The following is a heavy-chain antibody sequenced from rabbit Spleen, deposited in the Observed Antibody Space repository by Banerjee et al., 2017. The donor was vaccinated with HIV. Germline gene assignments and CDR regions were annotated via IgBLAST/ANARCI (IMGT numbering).Heavy chain of an antibody. D-gene: IGHD5-1*01. Sequence: QQQLEESGGGLVKPGGTLTLTCKASGIDFSSYYYMCWVRQAPGKGLEWIGCIYTSSSAITWYASWVNGRFTISKTSSTTVTLQMTSLTAADTATYFCARASNSIAYGSELWGPGTLVTVS. CDR2: IYTSSSAIT. CDR3: ARASNSIAYGSEL. V-gene: IGHV1S45*01. CDR1: GIDFSSYYY. J-gene: IGHJ4*01.